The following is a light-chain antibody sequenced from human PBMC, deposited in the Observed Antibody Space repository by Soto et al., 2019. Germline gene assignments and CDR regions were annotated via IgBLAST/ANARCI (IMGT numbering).Light chain of an antibody. CDR2: KAS. J-gene: IGKJ1*01. CDR1: QTISSW. Sequence: DIQMTQAPSTLSGSVGDIVTITCRASQTISSWLAWYQQKPGKAPKLMIYKASTLKSGVPSRFSGSGSGTECTLTISSLQPDDVATYYCQHYNSYSEAFCQGTKVDIK. CDR3: QHYNSYSEA. V-gene: IGKV1-5*03.